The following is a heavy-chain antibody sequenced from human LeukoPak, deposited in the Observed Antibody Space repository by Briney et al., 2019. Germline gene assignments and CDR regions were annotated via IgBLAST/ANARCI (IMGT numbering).Heavy chain of an antibody. V-gene: IGHV1-69*05. CDR1: GGTFSSYA. D-gene: IGHD3-3*01. Sequence: SVKVSCKASGGTFSSYAISWVRQAPGQGLEWMGRIVPIFGTANYAQKFQGRVTITTDESTSTAYMELSSLRSEDTAVYYCAREGSGYDFWSGYYLKGYYFDYWGQGTLVTVS. CDR3: AREGSGYDFWSGYYLKGYYFDY. J-gene: IGHJ4*02. CDR2: IVPIFGTA.